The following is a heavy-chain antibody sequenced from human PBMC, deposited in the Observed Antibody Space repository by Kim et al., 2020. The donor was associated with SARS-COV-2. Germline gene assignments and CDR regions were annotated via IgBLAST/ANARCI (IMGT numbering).Heavy chain of an antibody. CDR3: TSSEGRDSWHQFDY. D-gene: IGHD6-13*01. J-gene: IGHJ4*02. Sequence: NPSLKSRVTISWDTSKNQVSLDETSVSAADTAVYYCTSSEGRDSWHQFDYWGQGMLVTVSS. V-gene: IGHV4-59*01.